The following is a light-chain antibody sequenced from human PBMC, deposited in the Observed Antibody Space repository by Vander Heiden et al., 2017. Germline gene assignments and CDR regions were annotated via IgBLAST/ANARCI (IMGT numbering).Light chain of an antibody. CDR3: SAWDRWPHV. J-gene: IGLJ1*01. V-gene: IGLV1-44*01. CDR1: DSNSELNA. Sequence: QSVLPQPPPPSGTPGERVTISWSGSDSNSELNAVNWYQQVPGTAPKLLIYNNNQRPSGVPDRFSGSTSGTSASLAIIGLQSEDEADYYCSAWDRWPHVFGTGTKVTV. CDR2: NNN.